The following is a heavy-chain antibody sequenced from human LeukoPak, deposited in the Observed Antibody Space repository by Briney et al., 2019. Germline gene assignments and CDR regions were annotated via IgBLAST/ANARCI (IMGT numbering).Heavy chain of an antibody. J-gene: IGHJ1*01. Sequence: ASVKVSCKASGCIFTTYVMHWVRQAAGQKVEWMGWVNAGNGNTKYSPKFQGRGTITRDPSASTVYMEVSSVRSEDRAVYYCATTVTAGTCRYFQHWGQSTLVTVSS. V-gene: IGHV1-3*01. D-gene: IGHD4-17*01. CDR3: ATTVTAGTCRYFQH. CDR1: GCIFTTYV. CDR2: VNAGNGNT.